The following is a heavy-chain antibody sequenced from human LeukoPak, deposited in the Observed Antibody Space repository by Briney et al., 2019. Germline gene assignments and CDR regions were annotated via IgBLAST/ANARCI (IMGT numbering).Heavy chain of an antibody. Sequence: GGSLRLSCAASGFTFSGSSMHWVRQAPGKGLEWVAVIWYDGSNKNYVDSVKGRFTISRDNPKNTLYLQMNDLRVEDTAVYYCAGDTHSSSWYDHWGQGTLVTVSS. CDR3: AGDTHSSSWYDH. V-gene: IGHV3-33*01. D-gene: IGHD6-19*01. CDR2: IWYDGSNK. J-gene: IGHJ5*02. CDR1: GFTFSGSS.